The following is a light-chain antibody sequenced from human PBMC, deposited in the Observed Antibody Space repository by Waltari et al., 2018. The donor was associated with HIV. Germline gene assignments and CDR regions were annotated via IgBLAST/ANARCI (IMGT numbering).Light chain of an antibody. CDR3: ATWDDSLNTVL. V-gene: IGLV1-47*01. CDR1: SATLGSNY. CDR2: RNN. Sequence: QSVLTQPPSASGTYGQRVTISCSGTSATLGSNYVFWYQQLPGTTPKLLISRNNERPSGVTDRFSGSKSGTSASRAISGLRSEDEADYYCATWDDSLNTVLFGGGTKLTVL. J-gene: IGLJ2*01.